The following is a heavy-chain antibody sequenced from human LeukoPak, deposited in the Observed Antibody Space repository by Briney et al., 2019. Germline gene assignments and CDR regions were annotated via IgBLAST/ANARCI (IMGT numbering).Heavy chain of an antibody. CDR3: ARVRYTSGFYYFDY. V-gene: IGHV7-4-1*02. CDR2: INTNTGNP. CDR1: GYNFTNHA. Sequence: ASVKVSCKASGYNFTNHAVNWVRQAPGQGLEGMGWINTNTGNPTYAQDFTGRFIFSLDTSVSTAYLQISSLKAEDTAVYYCARVRYTSGFYYFDYWGQGTLVTVSS. D-gene: IGHD6-19*01. J-gene: IGHJ4*02.